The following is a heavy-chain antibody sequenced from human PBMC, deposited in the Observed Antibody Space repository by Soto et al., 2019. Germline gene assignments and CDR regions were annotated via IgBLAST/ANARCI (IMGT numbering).Heavy chain of an antibody. Sequence: EVRLVESGGGLVQPGGSLRLPCAASGFTFSTYWMNWVRQAPGMGLEWLAIIKKDGSETHYVDSVKGRFTISRDNAKNSVFLQMNSLRADDTAVYYCASGAGWELEYWGQGALVTVSS. D-gene: IGHD1-26*01. CDR3: ASGAGWELEY. CDR2: IKKDGSET. V-gene: IGHV3-7*03. CDR1: GFTFSTYW. J-gene: IGHJ4*02.